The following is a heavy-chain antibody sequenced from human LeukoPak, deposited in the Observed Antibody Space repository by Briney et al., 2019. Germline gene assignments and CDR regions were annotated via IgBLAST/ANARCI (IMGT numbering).Heavy chain of an antibody. V-gene: IGHV1-69*06. CDR3: ARARSYYDSSGYYSNDAFDI. D-gene: IGHD3-22*01. Sequence: SVKVSCKASGGTFSSYAISWVRQAPGQGLEWMGGIIPIFGTANYAQKFQGRVTITADKSTSTAYMELSSLRSEDTAVYYCARARSYYDSSGYYSNDAFDIWDQGTMVTVSS. CDR2: IIPIFGTA. CDR1: GGTFSSYA. J-gene: IGHJ3*02.